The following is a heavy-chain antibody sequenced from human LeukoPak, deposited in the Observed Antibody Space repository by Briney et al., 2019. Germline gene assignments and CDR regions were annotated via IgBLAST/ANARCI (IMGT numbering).Heavy chain of an antibody. Sequence: PGGSLRLSCAASGFTFSSYGMHWVRQAPGKGLEWVAFIRYDGSNKYYADSVKGRFTISRDNSKNTLYLQMNSLRAEDTAVYYCAKGEIALRFLEWFPTRGYYFDYWGQGTLVTVSS. CDR3: AKGEIALRFLEWFPTRGYYFDY. D-gene: IGHD3-3*01. J-gene: IGHJ4*02. V-gene: IGHV3-30*02. CDR2: IRYDGSNK. CDR1: GFTFSSYG.